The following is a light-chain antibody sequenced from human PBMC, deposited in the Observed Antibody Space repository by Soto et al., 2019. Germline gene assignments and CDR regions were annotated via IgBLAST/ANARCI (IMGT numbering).Light chain of an antibody. V-gene: IGLV2-14*03. CDR1: SSDIGNYNY. Sequence: QSALTQPASVSGSPGQSITISCTGTSSDIGNYNYVSWYQQHPGKAPKLMIYDVNNRPSGVSSRFSGSKSGNTASLTISGLQAEDEADYYCSSYTTSSLVVFGEGTKLTVL. J-gene: IGLJ2*01. CDR3: SSYTTSSLVV. CDR2: DVN.